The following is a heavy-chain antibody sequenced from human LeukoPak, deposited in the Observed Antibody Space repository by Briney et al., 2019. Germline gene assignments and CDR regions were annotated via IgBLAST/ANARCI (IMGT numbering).Heavy chain of an antibody. V-gene: IGHV3-30*02. D-gene: IGHD1-26*01. CDR3: ASGGLVGAYYYYYYMDV. CDR1: GFTFSSYG. CDR2: IRFDGSNL. Sequence: GGSLRLSCAASGFTFSSYGMHWVRQAPGKGLEWVAFIRFDGSNLHYADSVKGRFTISRDNSKNTLYLQMNSLRAEDTAVYYCASGGLVGAYYYYYYMDVWGKGTTVTVSS. J-gene: IGHJ6*03.